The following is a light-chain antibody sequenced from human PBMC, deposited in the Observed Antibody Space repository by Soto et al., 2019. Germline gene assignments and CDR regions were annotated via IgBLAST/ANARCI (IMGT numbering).Light chain of an antibody. V-gene: IGLV2-14*01. J-gene: IGLJ1*01. Sequence: QSGLGQPASVSGSPGQSITISCTGTSSDVGGYNYVSWYQQHPGKAPKLMIYEVSNRPSGVSNRFSGSKSGNTASLTISGLQAEEEADYYCSSYTSRSTRVFGTGTKVTVL. CDR1: SSDVGGYNY. CDR2: EVS. CDR3: SSYTSRSTRV.